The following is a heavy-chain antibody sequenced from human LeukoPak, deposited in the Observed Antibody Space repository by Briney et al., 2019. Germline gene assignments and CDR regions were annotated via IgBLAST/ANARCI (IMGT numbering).Heavy chain of an antibody. CDR3: ARDSSSGWNSVDY. D-gene: IGHD6-19*01. CDR1: DGSFSGYS. Sequence: SETLSLTCAVYDGSFSGYSWSWIRQPPGKGLEWIGYIYYSGSTNYNPSLKSRVAISVDTSKNQFSLKLSSVTAADTAVYYCARDSSSGWNSVDYWGQGTLVTVS. V-gene: IGHV4-59*13. CDR2: IYYSGST. J-gene: IGHJ4*02.